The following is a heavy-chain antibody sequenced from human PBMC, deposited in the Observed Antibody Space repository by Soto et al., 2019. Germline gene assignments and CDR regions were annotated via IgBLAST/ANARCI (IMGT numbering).Heavy chain of an antibody. J-gene: IGHJ6*02. D-gene: IGHD2-8*01. CDR1: GYTFTSYD. Sequence: QVQLVQSGAEVKKPGASVKVSCKASGYTFTSYDINWVRQATGQGLEWMGWMNPNSGNSGYAQKCHGGVTMTRNTSIRAAYMGLSSLRSEDTAGDYCAREGVRGVAVWGQGITVSVSS. CDR3: AREGVRGVAV. CDR2: MNPNSGNS. V-gene: IGHV1-8*01.